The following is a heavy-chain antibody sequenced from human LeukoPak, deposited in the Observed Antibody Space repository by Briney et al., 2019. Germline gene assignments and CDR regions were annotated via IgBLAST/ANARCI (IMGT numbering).Heavy chain of an antibody. CDR3: AKVSSSWYRGDFDY. V-gene: IGHV3-23*01. Sequence: GGSLRLSCAASGFTFSSYAMSWVRQAPGRGLEWVSAISGSGGSTYYADSVKGRFTISRDNSKNTLYLQMNSLRAEDTAIYYCAKVSSSWYRGDFDYWGQGTLVTVSS. D-gene: IGHD6-13*01. J-gene: IGHJ4*02. CDR1: GFTFSSYA. CDR2: ISGSGGST.